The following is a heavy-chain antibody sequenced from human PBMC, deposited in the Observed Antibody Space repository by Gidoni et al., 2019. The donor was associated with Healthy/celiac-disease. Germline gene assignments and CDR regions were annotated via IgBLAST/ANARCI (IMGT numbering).Heavy chain of an antibody. CDR1: GGSISSGGYH. J-gene: IGHJ4*02. V-gene: IGHV4-31*03. Sequence: QVQLQESGPGLVKPSQTLSLTCTFSGGSISSGGYHWSWIRQHPGKGLEWIGYIYYSGSTYYNPSLKSRVTISVDTSKNQFALKLSSVTAADTAVYYCARGEIAAAGTVFDYWGQGTLVTVSS. CDR3: ARGEIAAAGTVFDY. D-gene: IGHD6-13*01. CDR2: IYYSGST.